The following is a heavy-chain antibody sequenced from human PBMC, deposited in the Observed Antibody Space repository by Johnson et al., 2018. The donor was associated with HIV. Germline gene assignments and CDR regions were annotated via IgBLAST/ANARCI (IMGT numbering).Heavy chain of an antibody. CDR1: GFTFSSYA. CDR3: AKDMGYSSGLGNTAFDI. D-gene: IGHD6-19*01. J-gene: IGHJ3*02. Sequence: QVQLVESGGGLVQPGGSLRLSCAASGFTFSSYAMHWVRQAPGKGLEWVAVISYDGSNKYYADSVKGRFTISRDNAKNSLYLQMNSLRAEDTALYYCAKDMGYSSGLGNTAFDIWGLGTMVTVSS. CDR2: ISYDGSNK. V-gene: IGHV3-30*04.